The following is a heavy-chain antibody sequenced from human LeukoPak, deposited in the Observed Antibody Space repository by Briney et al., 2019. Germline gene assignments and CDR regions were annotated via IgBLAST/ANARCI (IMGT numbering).Heavy chain of an antibody. V-gene: IGHV3-49*04. CDR2: IRSKAYGGTT. J-gene: IGHJ5*02. D-gene: IGHD3-22*01. CDR3: TRDRSGYYYNWFDP. Sequence: GGSLRLSCTASGFTFGDYTMNWVRQAPGKELESVGFIRSKAYGGTTEYAASVKGRFTISRDDSKTIAYLQMNSLKTEDTALYYCTRDRSGYYYNWFDPWGQGTLVTVSS. CDR1: GFTFGDYT.